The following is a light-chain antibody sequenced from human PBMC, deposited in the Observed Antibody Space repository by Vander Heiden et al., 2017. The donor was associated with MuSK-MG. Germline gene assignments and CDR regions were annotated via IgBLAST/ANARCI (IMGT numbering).Light chain of an antibody. CDR1: QSISSW. V-gene: IGKV1-5*01. Sequence: DIQMTQSPSTLSASVGDRVTITCRASQSISSWLAWYQQKPGKAPKLLIYDASSLESGVPSRFSGSGSGTEFTLTIRSLQPDDFANYYCQQYNSYSPFGQGTKVEIK. CDR3: QQYNSYSP. J-gene: IGKJ1*01. CDR2: DAS.